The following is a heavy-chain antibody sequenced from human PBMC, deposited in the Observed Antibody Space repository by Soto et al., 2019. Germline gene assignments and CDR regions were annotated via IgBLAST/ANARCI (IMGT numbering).Heavy chain of an antibody. V-gene: IGHV4-38-2*01. CDR3: GRVGRSGWSPHFFDY. D-gene: IGHD6-19*01. CDR1: GFSISSGYY. Sequence: PSETLSLTCGVSGFSISSGYYWGRVRQPPGKGLEWIGTIYHGGSTFYNPSLKSRVTISVDTSKNQFCLKLIYVTAADTALYSCGRVGRSGWSPHFFDYCGQGTLVTVSS. CDR2: IYHGGST. J-gene: IGHJ4*02.